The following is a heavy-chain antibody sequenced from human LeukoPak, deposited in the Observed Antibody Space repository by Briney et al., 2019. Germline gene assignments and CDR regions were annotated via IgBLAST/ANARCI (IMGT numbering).Heavy chain of an antibody. V-gene: IGHV4-4*02. D-gene: IGHD3-22*01. CDR2: IYHSGST. Sequence: SETLSLTCAVSGGSISSSNWWSWVRQPPGKGLEWIGEIYHSGSTNYNPSLKSRVTISVDTSKNQFSLKLSSVTAADTAVYYCARVAKGITMIVVVYYFDYWGQGTLVTVSS. CDR1: GGSISSSNW. CDR3: ARVAKGITMIVVVYYFDY. J-gene: IGHJ4*02.